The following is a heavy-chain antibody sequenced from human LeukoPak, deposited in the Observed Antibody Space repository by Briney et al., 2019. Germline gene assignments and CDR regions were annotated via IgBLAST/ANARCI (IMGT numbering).Heavy chain of an antibody. J-gene: IGHJ6*03. V-gene: IGHV3-30*04. CDR2: ISYDGSNK. D-gene: IGHD5-12*01. Sequence: GGSLRLTCAASGFTFSNYAMHWVRQAPGKGLEGVAVISYDGSNKFYADSVKGRFTISRYNSKNTLHLQMNSLRAEDTAVYYCARSLATSYSHMEIWGKGTTVTVSS. CDR3: ARSLATSYSHMEI. CDR1: GFTFSNYA.